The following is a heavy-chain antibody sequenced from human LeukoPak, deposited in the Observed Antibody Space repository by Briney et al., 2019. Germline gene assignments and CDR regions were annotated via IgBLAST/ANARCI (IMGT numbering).Heavy chain of an antibody. V-gene: IGHV3-23*01. CDR2: ISGSGANS. Sequence: GGSLRLSCAASGFTFSNYAMSWVRQAPGKGLEWVSGISGSGANSYYADSVKGRFTISRDNSKNTLYLQMNGLRADDTAVYYCARALSQQLIRYSQDWGQGTLVTVSS. D-gene: IGHD1-1*01. CDR1: GFTFSNYA. CDR3: ARALSQQLIRYSQD. J-gene: IGHJ1*01.